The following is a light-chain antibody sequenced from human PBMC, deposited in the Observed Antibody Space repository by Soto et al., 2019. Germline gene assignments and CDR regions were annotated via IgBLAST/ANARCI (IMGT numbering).Light chain of an antibody. CDR3: KQYNSYWT. Sequence: IQMTQSPSTLSASEGDRVTIACRASQSISNWLAWYQQKPGKAPKLLIYKPLSLESGVPSRFSGSGSGTVFTRTIGSLQPDEFETYYCKQYNSYWTFGHGNKVEIK. V-gene: IGKV1-5*03. J-gene: IGKJ1*01. CDR1: QSISNW. CDR2: KPL.